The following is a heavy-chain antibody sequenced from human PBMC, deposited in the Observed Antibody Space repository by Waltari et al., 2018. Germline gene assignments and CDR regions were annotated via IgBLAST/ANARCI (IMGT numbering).Heavy chain of an antibody. V-gene: IGHV4-39*01. CDR1: GGSISSSSYY. CDR3: ARQAGSGSLRDPGYYYYGMDV. J-gene: IGHJ6*02. D-gene: IGHD3-10*01. CDR2: IYYSGST. Sequence: QLQLQESGPGLVKPSETLSLTCTVSGGSISSSSYYWGWIRQPPGKGLEWIGSIYYSGSTYYTPSLNSRVTISVATSKNQFSLKLSSVTAADTAVYYCARQAGSGSLRDPGYYYYGMDVWGQGTTVTVSS.